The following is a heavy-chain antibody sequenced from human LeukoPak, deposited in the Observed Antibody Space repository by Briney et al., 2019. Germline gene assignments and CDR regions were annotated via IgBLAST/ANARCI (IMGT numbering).Heavy chain of an antibody. CDR3: ARLRGVATTQPRGYYFDY. D-gene: IGHD5-12*01. Sequence: SETLSLTCAASGVSFSGYDWRWIRQPPGKGLEWMGEINHSGSNNYYPSLKSRVTISVDTSKNQFSLKLRSVTAANTAVYYCARLRGVATTQPRGYYFDYWGQGTLVTVSS. V-gene: IGHV4-34*01. CDR2: INHSGSN. CDR1: GVSFSGYD. J-gene: IGHJ4*02.